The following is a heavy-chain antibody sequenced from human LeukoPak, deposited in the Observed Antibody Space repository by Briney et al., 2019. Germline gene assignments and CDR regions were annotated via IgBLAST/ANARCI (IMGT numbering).Heavy chain of an antibody. J-gene: IGHJ4*02. D-gene: IGHD3-22*01. V-gene: IGHV4-61*01. CDR2: IYYSGST. CDR1: GDSVSSAYYY. Sequence: KPSETLSLTCTVSGDSVSSAYYYWSWTRQPPGKGLEWIGYIYYSGSTNYNPSLKSRVTMSIDTSKSQFSLKLSSVTAADTAVYYCARDYTGDYDSSGYLYYVDYWGLGALVTVSS. CDR3: ARDYTGDYDSSGYLYYVDY.